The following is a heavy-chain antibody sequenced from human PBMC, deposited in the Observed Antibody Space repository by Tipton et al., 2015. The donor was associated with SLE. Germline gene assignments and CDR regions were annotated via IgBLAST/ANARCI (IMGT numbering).Heavy chain of an antibody. CDR1: GGSFSGYY. V-gene: IGHV4-59*01. CDR3: ARTTVALDY. CDR2: IYYSGST. Sequence: GLVKPSETLSLTCAVYGGSFSGYYWSWIRQPPGKGLEWIGYIYYSGSTNYNPSLKSRVTISVDTSKNQFSLKLSSVTAADTAVDYCARTTVALDYWGQGTLVTVSS. D-gene: IGHD4-23*01. J-gene: IGHJ4*02.